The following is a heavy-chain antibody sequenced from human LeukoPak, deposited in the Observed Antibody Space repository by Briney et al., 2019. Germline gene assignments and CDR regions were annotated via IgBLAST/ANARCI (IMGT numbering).Heavy chain of an antibody. CDR2: ISGSGGST. V-gene: IGHV3-23*01. CDR1: GFTFSSYA. Sequence: GESLRLSCAASGFTFSSYAMSWVRQAPGKGLEWVSAISGSGGSTYYADSVKGRFTIPRDNSKNTLYLQMNSLRAEDTAVYYCAKDSMIVVVITMGYFDYWGQGTPVTVSS. CDR3: AKDSMIVVVITMGYFDY. D-gene: IGHD3-22*01. J-gene: IGHJ4*02.